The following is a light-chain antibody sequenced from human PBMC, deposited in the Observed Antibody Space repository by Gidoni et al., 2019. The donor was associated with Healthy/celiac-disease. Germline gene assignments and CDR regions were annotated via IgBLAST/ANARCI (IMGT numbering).Light chain of an antibody. Sequence: VSTRSPGTLSLSPGERATLSCRASQSVSSSYLAWYQQKPGQAPRLLIYGASSRATGIPDRFSGSGSGTDFTLTISRLEPEDFAVYYCQQYGSSPPLTFGPGTKVDIK. CDR1: QSVSSSY. J-gene: IGKJ3*01. V-gene: IGKV3-20*01. CDR2: GAS. CDR3: QQYGSSPPLT.